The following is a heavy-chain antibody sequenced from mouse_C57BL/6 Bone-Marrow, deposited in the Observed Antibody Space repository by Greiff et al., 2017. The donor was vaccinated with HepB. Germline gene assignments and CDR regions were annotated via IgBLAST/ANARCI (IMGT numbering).Heavy chain of an antibody. CDR3: TTSAYYSNPFAY. V-gene: IGHV14-4*01. CDR2: IDPENGDT. J-gene: IGHJ3*01. D-gene: IGHD2-5*01. CDR1: GFNIKDDY. Sequence: EVQLQESGAELVRPGASVKLSCTASGFNIKDDYMHWVKQRPEQGLEWIGWIDPENGDTEYASKFQGKATITADTSSNTAYLQLSSLTSEDTAVYYCTTSAYYSNPFAYWGQGTLVTVSA.